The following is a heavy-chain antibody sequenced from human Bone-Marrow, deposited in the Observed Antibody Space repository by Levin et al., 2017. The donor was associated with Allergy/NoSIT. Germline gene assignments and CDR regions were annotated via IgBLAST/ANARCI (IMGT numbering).Heavy chain of an antibody. CDR1: GFTFSDYY. V-gene: IGHV3-11*01. CDR2: ISSSGSTI. CDR3: ARDPTVTRLGAFDI. D-gene: IGHD4-17*01. Sequence: GGSLRLSCAASGFTFSDYYMSWIRQAPGKGLEWVSYISSSGSTIYYADSVKGRFTISRDNAKNSLYLQMNSLRAEDTAVYYCARDPTVTRLGAFDIWGQGTLVTVSS. J-gene: IGHJ3*02.